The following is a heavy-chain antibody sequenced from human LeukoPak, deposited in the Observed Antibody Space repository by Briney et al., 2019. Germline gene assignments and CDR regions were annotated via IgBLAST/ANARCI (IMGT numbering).Heavy chain of an antibody. CDR1: GDSISGYF. D-gene: IGHD6-19*01. V-gene: IGHV4-59*01. Sequence: SETLSLTCTVSGDSISGYFYNWIRQPPGKRLEWIGYVYDDGGTNYNPSLKSRVTISVDTSKNQFSLKVTSVTAADTAIYYCARGSFNSAWYWGQGVLVTVSP. CDR3: ARGSFNSAWY. CDR2: VYDDGGT. J-gene: IGHJ4*02.